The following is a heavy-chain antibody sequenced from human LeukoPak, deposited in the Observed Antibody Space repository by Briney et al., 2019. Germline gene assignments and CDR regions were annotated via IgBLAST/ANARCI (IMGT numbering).Heavy chain of an antibody. CDR1: GGSISSSSYY. J-gene: IGHJ4*02. CDR3: ARHRGGPAARFYQVGFDY. V-gene: IGHV4-39*01. D-gene: IGHD2-2*01. CDR2: INHSGST. Sequence: PSETLSLTCTVSGGSISSSSYYWGWIRQPPGKGLEWIGEINHSGSTNYNPSLKSRVTISVDTSKNQFSLKLSSVTAADTAVYYCARHRGGPAARFYQVGFDYWGQGTLVTVSS.